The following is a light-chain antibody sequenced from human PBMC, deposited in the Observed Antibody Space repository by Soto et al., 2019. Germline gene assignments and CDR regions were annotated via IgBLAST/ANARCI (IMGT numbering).Light chain of an antibody. CDR3: QQYSSSPRGVT. J-gene: IGKJ4*01. V-gene: IGKV3-20*01. CDR2: ATS. Sequence: EIVLTQSPDTLSLSPGERATLSCRASQSVSTNYLAWYQQKPGQAPRLLIGATSSRATGIPDRFSGSGSVTDFTLTITRLEPEDFAVYFCQQYSSSPRGVTFGGGTKVEIK. CDR1: QSVSTNY.